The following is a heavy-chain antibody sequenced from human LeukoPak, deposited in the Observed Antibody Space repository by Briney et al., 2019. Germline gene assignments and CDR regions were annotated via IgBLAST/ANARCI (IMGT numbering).Heavy chain of an antibody. J-gene: IGHJ4*02. CDR3: ARQHYDILTGYYSRFDY. D-gene: IGHD3-9*01. Sequence: SVKVSCKASGGTFSSYAISWVRQAPGQGLEWMGGIIPIFGTANYAQKFQGRVTITADESTSTAYMELSSLRSEDTAVYYCARQHYDILTGYYSRFDYWGQGTLVTVSS. CDR1: GGTFSSYA. V-gene: IGHV1-69*13. CDR2: IIPIFGTA.